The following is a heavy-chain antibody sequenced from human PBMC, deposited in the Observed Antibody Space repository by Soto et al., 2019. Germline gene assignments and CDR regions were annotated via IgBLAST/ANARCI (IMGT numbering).Heavy chain of an antibody. CDR2: IYFTGST. Sequence: PRETLSLTCPVSGDSISSYYWNWMRQPPGEGLEWSGYIYFTGSTNYNPSLKSRVTISVDTSKNQFSLKLSSVTAADTAVYYCARGSCSSAGCYTRDFWGQGTLVTVSS. D-gene: IGHD2-2*02. J-gene: IGHJ4*02. CDR3: ARGSCSSAGCYTRDF. V-gene: IGHV4-59*01. CDR1: GDSISSYY.